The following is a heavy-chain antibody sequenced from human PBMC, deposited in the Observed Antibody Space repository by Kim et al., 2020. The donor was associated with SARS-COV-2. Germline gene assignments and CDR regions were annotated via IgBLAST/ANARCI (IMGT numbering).Heavy chain of an antibody. V-gene: IGHV3-7*03. Sequence: GGSLRLSCAASGFTFSSYWMSWVRQAPGKGLEWVANIKQDGSEKYYVDSVKGRFTISRDNAKNSLYLQMNSLRAEDTAVYYCARDVSAAAGRGDFDPWGQGTLVTVSS. D-gene: IGHD6-13*01. CDR2: IKQDGSEK. CDR3: ARDVSAAAGRGDFDP. J-gene: IGHJ5*02. CDR1: GFTFSSYW.